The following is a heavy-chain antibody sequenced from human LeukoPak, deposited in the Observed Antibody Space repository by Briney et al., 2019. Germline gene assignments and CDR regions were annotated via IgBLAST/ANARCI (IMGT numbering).Heavy chain of an antibody. J-gene: IGHJ4*02. CDR2: ISSSGSTI. CDR1: GFTFSSYE. CDR3: ARVQAGYYYDSSGYFSGDY. D-gene: IGHD3-22*01. Sequence: PGRSLRLSCAASGFTFSSYEVNCVRHTPGKGLGWVSYISSSGSTIYYAASVKGRFTISRDNYKNSLYLQMNSLRAEDTAVYYCARVQAGYYYDSSGYFSGDYWGQGTLVTVSS. V-gene: IGHV3-48*03.